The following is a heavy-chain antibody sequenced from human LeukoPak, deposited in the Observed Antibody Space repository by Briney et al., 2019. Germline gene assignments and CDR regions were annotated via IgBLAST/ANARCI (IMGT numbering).Heavy chain of an antibody. CDR3: ARTEPSGTTSH. D-gene: IGHD1-1*01. CDR2: MSYRGTT. Sequence: PSETLSLTCTVSGGSISSTTYYWGWIRQPPGKGLEWIGSMSYRGTTYYNPSLKSRVTISVDTSRNQFSLSLRSMTAADTAVYYCARTEPSGTTSHWGQGTLVTVSS. J-gene: IGHJ4*02. V-gene: IGHV4-39*07. CDR1: GGSISSTTYY.